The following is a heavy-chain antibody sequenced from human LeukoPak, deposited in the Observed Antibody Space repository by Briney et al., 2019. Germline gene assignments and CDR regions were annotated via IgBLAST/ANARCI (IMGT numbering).Heavy chain of an antibody. CDR3: ARGDYDILTGDPHSPHNFHWFDP. D-gene: IGHD3-9*01. CDR2: IYTSGST. Sequence: PSETLSLTCTVSGVSISSGSYYWSWIRQPAGKGLEWIGRIYTSGSTNYIPSLKSRVTISVDTSKNQFSLKLSSVTAADTAVYYCARGDYDILTGDPHSPHNFHWFDPWGQGALVTVSS. V-gene: IGHV4-61*02. J-gene: IGHJ5*02. CDR1: GVSISSGSYY.